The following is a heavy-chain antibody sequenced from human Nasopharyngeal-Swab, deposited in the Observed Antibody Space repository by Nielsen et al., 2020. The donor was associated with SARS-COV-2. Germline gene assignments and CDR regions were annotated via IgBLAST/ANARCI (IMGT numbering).Heavy chain of an antibody. V-gene: IGHV3-13*01. Sequence: GESLKISCAASGFTFSSYDMHWVRQATGKGLEWVSAIGTAGDTYYPGSVKGRFTISRENAKNSLYLQMNSLRAGDTAVYYCARGAYITTITFRYGMDVWGQGTTVTVS. CDR1: GFTFSSYD. CDR2: IGTAGDT. CDR3: ARGAYITTITFRYGMDV. D-gene: IGHD5-12*01. J-gene: IGHJ6*02.